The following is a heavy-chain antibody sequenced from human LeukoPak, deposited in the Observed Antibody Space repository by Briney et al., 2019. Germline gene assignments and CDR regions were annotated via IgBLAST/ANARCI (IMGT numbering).Heavy chain of an antibody. Sequence: GGSLRLSCAASGFTFSNYWMSWVRQAPGKGLEWVGNIKQDGSDKYYIDSVKGRFTISRDNAKNSLYLQMNSLRAEDTAVYYCARKTVVGSYFDYWGQGTPVTVSS. D-gene: IGHD4-23*01. J-gene: IGHJ4*02. V-gene: IGHV3-7*03. CDR2: IKQDGSDK. CDR3: ARKTVVGSYFDY. CDR1: GFTFSNYW.